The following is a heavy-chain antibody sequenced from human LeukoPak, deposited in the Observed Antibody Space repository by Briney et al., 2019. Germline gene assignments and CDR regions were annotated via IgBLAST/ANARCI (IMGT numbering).Heavy chain of an antibody. V-gene: IGHV1-3*04. Sequence: ASVKVSCKASGYTFTSYAMHWVRQAPGQRLEWMGWINTGNGNTKYSQKFQGRVTITRDTSASTAYMELSSLRSEDTAVYYCAREWKGYSSSWYGHGFDPWGQGTLVTVSS. J-gene: IGHJ5*02. CDR3: AREWKGYSSSWYGHGFDP. CDR2: INTGNGNT. CDR1: GYTFTSYA. D-gene: IGHD6-13*01.